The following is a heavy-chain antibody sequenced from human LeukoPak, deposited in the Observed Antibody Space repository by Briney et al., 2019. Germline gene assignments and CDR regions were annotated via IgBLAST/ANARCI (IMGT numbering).Heavy chain of an antibody. CDR1: GFSFSSYW. CDR2: IKQDEGEK. D-gene: IGHD2-15*01. Sequence: GGSLRLSCTASGFSFSSYWMSWVRQAPGKGLEWVANIKQDEGEKYYVDSVEGRFTISRDNAKNSLYLQMSSLRAEDTAVYYCARPSGYCSSGSCFPFDCWGQGTLVTVSS. V-gene: IGHV3-7*01. J-gene: IGHJ4*02. CDR3: ARPSGYCSSGSCFPFDC.